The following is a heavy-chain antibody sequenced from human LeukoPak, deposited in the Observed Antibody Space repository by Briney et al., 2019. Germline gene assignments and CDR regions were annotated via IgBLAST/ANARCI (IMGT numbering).Heavy chain of an antibody. V-gene: IGHV6-1*01. J-gene: IGHJ4*02. D-gene: IGHD6-13*01. CDR2: TYYRSKWYN. CDR3: ARVPDGSSWPEFDY. CDR1: GDSVSANGAA. Sequence: SQTLSLTCAISGDSVSANGAAWNWIRQSPSRGLEWLGRTYYRSKWYNDYAVSVKSRITINPDTSKNQFSLKLSSVTAADTAVYYCARVPDGSSWPEFDYWGQGTLVTVSS.